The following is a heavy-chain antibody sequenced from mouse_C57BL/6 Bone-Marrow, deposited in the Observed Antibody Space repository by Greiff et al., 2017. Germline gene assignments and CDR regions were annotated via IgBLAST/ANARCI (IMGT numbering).Heavy chain of an antibody. J-gene: IGHJ2*01. V-gene: IGHV5-4*01. Sequence: EVMLVESGGGLVKPGGSLKLSCAASGFTFSSYAMSWVRQTPGKRLEWVATISAGGSYTYYPDNVKGRFTMSRDNAKNNLYLQVGHLKWEDTAMYDCARDRGSRYKCFDYGGQGTTLTVSS. CDR1: GFTFSSYA. CDR3: ARDRGSRYKCFDY. CDR2: ISAGGSYT. D-gene: IGHD1-1*01.